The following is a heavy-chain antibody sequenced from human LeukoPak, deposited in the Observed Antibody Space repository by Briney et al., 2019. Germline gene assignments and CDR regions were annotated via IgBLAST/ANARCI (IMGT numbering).Heavy chain of an antibody. Sequence: SETLSLTCTVSGGSISSGGYYWSWIRQPPGKGLEWIGELNHSGGINYNPSLKTRVTISVDTSKNQFSLKLNSVTAADTAVYYCARRDYSGSGSYYNGWGQGTLVTVSS. CDR2: LNHSGGI. J-gene: IGHJ4*02. D-gene: IGHD3-10*01. V-gene: IGHV4-61*08. CDR3: ARRDYSGSGSYYNG. CDR1: GGSISSGGYY.